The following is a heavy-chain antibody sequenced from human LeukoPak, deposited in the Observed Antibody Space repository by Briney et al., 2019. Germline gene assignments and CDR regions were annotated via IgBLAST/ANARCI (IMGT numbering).Heavy chain of an antibody. J-gene: IGHJ4*02. D-gene: IGHD1-7*01. V-gene: IGHV3-23*01. CDR2: ISGSGGST. CDR3: ATESQLELHLNYFDY. Sequence: PGGSLRLSCAASGFTFSSYAMSWVCQAPGKGLEWVSAISGSGGSTYYADSVKGRFTISRDNSKNTLYLQMNSLRAEDTAVYYCATESQLELHLNYFDYWGQGTLVTVSS. CDR1: GFTFSSYA.